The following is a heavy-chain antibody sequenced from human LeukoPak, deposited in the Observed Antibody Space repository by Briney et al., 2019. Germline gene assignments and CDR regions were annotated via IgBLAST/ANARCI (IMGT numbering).Heavy chain of an antibody. CDR3: VRDVGVGTGIYYNFDY. V-gene: IGHV3-33*01. D-gene: IGHD2-8*02. Sequence: GGSLTLSCAASGFTFGSYAMHWVRQAPGKGLEWVGLVSYDGGNTYYGDSVRGRFSISRDNSKNTVYLQMNSPRADDSAVYYFVRDVGVGTGIYYNFDYGGQGTLVTVSS. J-gene: IGHJ4*02. CDR2: VSYDGGNT. CDR1: GFTFGSYA.